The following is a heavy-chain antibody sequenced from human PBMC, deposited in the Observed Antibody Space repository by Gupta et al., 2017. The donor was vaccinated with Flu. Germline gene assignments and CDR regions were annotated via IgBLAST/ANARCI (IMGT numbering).Heavy chain of an antibody. CDR3: AHRTSATRVFDY. J-gene: IGHJ4*02. CDR2: IYWDDDK. V-gene: IGHV2-5*02. D-gene: IGHD5-12*01. Sequence: STSGVAVGWIRQPPGQALEWLAVIYWDDDKRYRPSLKSRLTITKDTSRNQVVLTMSNMDPVDTGTYYCAHRTSATRVFDYWGQGTLVTVSS. CDR1: STSGVA.